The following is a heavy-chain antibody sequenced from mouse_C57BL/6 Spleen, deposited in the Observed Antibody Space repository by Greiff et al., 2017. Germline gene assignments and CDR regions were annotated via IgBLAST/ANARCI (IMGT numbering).Heavy chain of an antibody. CDR3: AREGINGSPFAY. CDR2: ISYDGSN. CDR1: GYSITSGYY. J-gene: IGHJ3*01. Sequence: EVQLQESGPGLVKPSQSLSLTCSVTGYSITSGYYWNWIRQFPGNKLEWMGYISYDGSNNYNPSLKNRISITRDTSKNQFFLKLNSVTTEDTATYYCAREGINGSPFAYWGQGTLVTVSA. D-gene: IGHD1-1*01. V-gene: IGHV3-6*01.